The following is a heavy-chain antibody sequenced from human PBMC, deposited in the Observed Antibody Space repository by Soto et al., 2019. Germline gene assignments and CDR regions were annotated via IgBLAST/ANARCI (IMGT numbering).Heavy chain of an antibody. CDR2: IIPILGIA. J-gene: IGHJ4*02. D-gene: IGHD2-2*02. CDR1: GGTFSSYT. CDR3: AMEYCSSTSCYRDY. Sequence: QVQLVQSGAEVKKPGSSVKVSCKASGGTFSSYTISWVRQAPGQGLEWMGRIIPILGIANYAQKFQGRVTITADKSTSTAYMELSSLRSEDTAVXXCAMEYCSSTSCYRDYWGQGTLVTVSS. V-gene: IGHV1-69*02.